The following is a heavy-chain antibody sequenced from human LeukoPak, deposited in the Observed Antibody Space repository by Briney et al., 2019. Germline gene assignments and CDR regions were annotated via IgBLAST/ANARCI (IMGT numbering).Heavy chain of an antibody. V-gene: IGHV3-20*04. Sequence: GGSLRLSRVASGFTFDDYGMSWIRQAPGKGLEWVSGITWNGGSTGYADSVKGRVTISRDNAKSSLYLQMNGLRAEDTALYYCARGAAAGPIDYWGQGTLVTVSS. D-gene: IGHD6-13*01. CDR1: GFTFDDYG. CDR2: ITWNGGST. CDR3: ARGAAAGPIDY. J-gene: IGHJ4*02.